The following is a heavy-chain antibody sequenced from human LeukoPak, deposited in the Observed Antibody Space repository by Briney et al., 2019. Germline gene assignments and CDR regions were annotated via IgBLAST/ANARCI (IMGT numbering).Heavy chain of an antibody. D-gene: IGHD3-22*01. V-gene: IGHV1-2*02. CDR2: INPNSGGT. CDR1: GYTFTGYY. Sequence: ASVKVSCKASGYTFTGYYMHWVRQAPGQGHEWMGWINPNSGGTNYAQKFQGRVTMTRDTSISTAYMELSRLRSDGTAVYYCARDPGSYYYDSSGYLFDYWGQGTLVTVSS. CDR3: ARDPGSYYYDSSGYLFDY. J-gene: IGHJ4*02.